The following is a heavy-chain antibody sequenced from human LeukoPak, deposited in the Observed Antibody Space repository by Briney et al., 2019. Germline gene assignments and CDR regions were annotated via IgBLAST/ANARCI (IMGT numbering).Heavy chain of an antibody. D-gene: IGHD5-12*01. CDR1: GYTFTGYY. CDR3: ATAVLYGGNDFDY. CDR2: INPNSGVT. J-gene: IGHJ4*02. V-gene: IGHV1-2*02. Sequence: ASVKVSCKASGYTFTGYYMHWVRQAPGQGLEWMGWINPNSGVTKFAQRFQGRVTMTRDTSTSTAYLDLSSLRSDDTAVYYCATAVLYGGNDFDYWGEGTLVTVSS.